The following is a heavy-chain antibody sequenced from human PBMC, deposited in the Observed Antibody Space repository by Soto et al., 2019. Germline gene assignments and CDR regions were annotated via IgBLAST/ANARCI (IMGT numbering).Heavy chain of an antibody. Sequence: PSETLSLTCTVSGGSISSYYWSWIRQPPGKGLEWIGYIYYSGSTNYNPSLKSRVTISVDTSKNQFSLKLSSVTAADTAVYYCVRDRGGGAVAEFDYWGQGTLVTVSS. J-gene: IGHJ4*02. CDR3: VRDRGGGAVAEFDY. D-gene: IGHD6-19*01. CDR1: GGSISSYY. CDR2: IYYSGST. V-gene: IGHV4-59*01.